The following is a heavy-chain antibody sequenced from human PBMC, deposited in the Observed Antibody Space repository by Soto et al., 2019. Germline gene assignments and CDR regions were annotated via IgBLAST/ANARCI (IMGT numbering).Heavy chain of an antibody. D-gene: IGHD2-8*01. J-gene: IGHJ6*02. CDR3: ARDPDVIMEYEYHYYYVMDG. V-gene: IGHV1-3*01. CDR2: INAGNGNT. Sequence: ASLKVSCKASGYTFTSYGIHWVRQAPGQRLEWTGWINAGNGNTKYSEKFQGRVTITRDTSASTAYLELSSLRSEDTAVYYCARDPDVIMEYEYHYYYVMDGWGQGNTVTVCS. CDR1: GYTFTSYG.